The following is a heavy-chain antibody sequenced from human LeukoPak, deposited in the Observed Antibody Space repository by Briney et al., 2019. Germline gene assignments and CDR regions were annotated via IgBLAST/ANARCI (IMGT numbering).Heavy chain of an antibody. D-gene: IGHD3-3*01. J-gene: IGHJ5*02. CDR2: INHSGST. Sequence: SETLSLTCAVYGGSFSGYYWSWIRQPPGKGLEWIGEINHSGSTNYNPSLKSRVTISVDTSKNRFSLKLSSVTAADTAVYYCARRSYYDFWSGYYLDPWGQGTLVTVSS. V-gene: IGHV4-34*01. CDR1: GGSFSGYY. CDR3: ARRSYYDFWSGYYLDP.